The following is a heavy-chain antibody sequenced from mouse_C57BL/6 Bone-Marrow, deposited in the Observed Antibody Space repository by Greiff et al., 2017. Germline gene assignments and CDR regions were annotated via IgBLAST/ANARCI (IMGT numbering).Heavy chain of an antibody. J-gene: IGHJ1*03. D-gene: IGHD2-2*01. CDR2: IYPRSGNT. V-gene: IGHV1-81*01. CDR1: GYTFTSYG. Sequence: QVQLQQSGAELARPGASVKLSCKASGYTFTSYGISWVKQRTGQGLEWIGEIYPRSGNTYYNEKFKGMATLSADKASSTAYMELRSLTSEDSAVYFCARLGLPWYFDVWGTGTTVTVSS. CDR3: ARLGLPWYFDV.